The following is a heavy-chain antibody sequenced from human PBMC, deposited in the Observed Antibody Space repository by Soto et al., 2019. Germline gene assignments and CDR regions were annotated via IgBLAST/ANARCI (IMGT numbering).Heavy chain of an antibody. CDR2: TYYTSKWYN. D-gene: IGHD3-9*01. V-gene: IGHV6-1*01. CDR3: ARDLDFERSWYFDL. Sequence: PWQTLALICAISGDRVSSKSAAWNWIRQSPSRGLEWLGRTYYTSKWYNDYAVSVKSRITITPDAAKNQFSLQLNSVTPEDTAVYYCARDLDFERSWYFDLWGRGTQVTVSS. J-gene: IGHJ2*01. CDR1: GDRVSSKSAA.